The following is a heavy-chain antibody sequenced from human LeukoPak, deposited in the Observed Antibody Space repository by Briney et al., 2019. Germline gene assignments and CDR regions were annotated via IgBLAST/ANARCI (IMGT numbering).Heavy chain of an antibody. J-gene: IGHJ6*02. Sequence: ASVKVSCKASGYTFTSYAMHWVRQAPGQRLEWMGWINAGNGNTKYSQKFQGRVTITRDTSASTAYMELSSLRSEDTAVYYCARGPYEVRGVRRDYYYGMDVWGQGTTVTVSS. D-gene: IGHD3-10*01. CDR2: INAGNGNT. V-gene: IGHV1-3*01. CDR1: GYTFTSYA. CDR3: ARGPYEVRGVRRDYYYGMDV.